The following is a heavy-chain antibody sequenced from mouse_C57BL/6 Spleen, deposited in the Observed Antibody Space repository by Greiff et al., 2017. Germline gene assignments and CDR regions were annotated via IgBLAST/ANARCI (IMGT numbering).Heavy chain of an antibody. J-gene: IGHJ1*03. CDR2: ISSGGSYT. V-gene: IGHV5-6*02. CDR3: ARRGVIYYGSSYGYFDV. D-gene: IGHD1-1*01. CDR1: GFTFSSYG. Sequence: VKLVESGGDLVKPGGSLKLSCAASGFTFSSYGMSWVRQTPDKRLEWVATISSGGSYTYYPDSVKGRFTISRDNAKNTLYLQMSRLKSEDTAMYYCARRGVIYYGSSYGYFDVWGTGTTVTVSS.